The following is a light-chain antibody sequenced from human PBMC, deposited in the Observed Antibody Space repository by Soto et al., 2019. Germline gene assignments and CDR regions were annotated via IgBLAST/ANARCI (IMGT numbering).Light chain of an antibody. Sequence: EIVLTQSPATLSLSPGEGATLSCRASQSVGRYLAWYQQKPGQAPRLLIYDASKRATGIAARFSGSGSGTDFTLTIPSLEPEDFAVYYCQQRSDWPSTFGGGSKVQIK. CDR2: DAS. CDR3: QQRSDWPST. J-gene: IGKJ4*01. CDR1: QSVGRY. V-gene: IGKV3-11*01.